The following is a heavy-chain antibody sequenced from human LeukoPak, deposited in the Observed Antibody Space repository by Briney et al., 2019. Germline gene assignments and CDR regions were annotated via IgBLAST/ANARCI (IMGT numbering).Heavy chain of an antibody. CDR3: ARARYYYDSSGYYSLSPTDY. Sequence: TSETLSLTCAVYGGSFSGYYWSWIRQPPGEGLEWIGEINHSGSTNYNPSLKSRVTISVDTSKNQFSLKLSSVTAADTAVYYCARARYYYDSSGYYSLSPTDYWGQGTLVTVSS. CDR2: INHSGST. CDR1: GGSFSGYY. D-gene: IGHD3-22*01. V-gene: IGHV4-34*01. J-gene: IGHJ4*02.